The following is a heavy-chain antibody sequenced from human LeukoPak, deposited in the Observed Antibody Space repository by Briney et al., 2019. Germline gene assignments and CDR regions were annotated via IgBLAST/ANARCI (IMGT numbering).Heavy chain of an antibody. J-gene: IGHJ4*02. D-gene: IGHD3-22*01. V-gene: IGHV3-48*02. Sequence: GGSLRLSCSPSSFSLSDYGMSWVRQAPGQGLEWISYITMNSVRLYAESVKGRFTISRDNDNNSVYLQMNSLRDEDTAVYYCAREFDRGEIQTGTDYWGQGTLVTVSS. CDR1: SFSLSDYG. CDR3: AREFDRGEIQTGTDY. CDR2: ITMNSVR.